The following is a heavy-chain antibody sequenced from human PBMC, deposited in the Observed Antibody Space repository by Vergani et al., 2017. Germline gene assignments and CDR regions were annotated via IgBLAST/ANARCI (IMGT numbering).Heavy chain of an antibody. Sequence: QVQLVQSGAEVKNPGASVKVSRKASGYSFTGYYIHWVRQAPGQGLEWMGWINPNSGRTKYAQKFQGRVTMTRDTSITTAYMEVSRLRSDATAVYYCARGRNFIDYWGQGTLVTVSS. CDR3: ARGRNFIDY. V-gene: IGHV1-2*02. CDR1: GYSFTGYY. D-gene: IGHD1-7*01. J-gene: IGHJ4*02. CDR2: INPNSGRT.